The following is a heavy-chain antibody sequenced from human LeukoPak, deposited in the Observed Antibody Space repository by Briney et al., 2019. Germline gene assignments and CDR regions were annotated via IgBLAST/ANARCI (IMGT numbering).Heavy chain of an antibody. CDR1: GFTFSSYI. CDR3: ARSDGSSLYSLHDY. J-gene: IGHJ4*02. D-gene: IGHD6-19*01. Sequence: GGSLRLSCAASGFTFSSYIMNWVRQAPGKGLEWVSSISSSSSYIYYADSMKGRFTISRDNDKHALYLQMDSLRAEDTAVYYCARSDGSSLYSLHDYWGQGTLVTVSS. V-gene: IGHV3-21*01. CDR2: ISSSSSYI.